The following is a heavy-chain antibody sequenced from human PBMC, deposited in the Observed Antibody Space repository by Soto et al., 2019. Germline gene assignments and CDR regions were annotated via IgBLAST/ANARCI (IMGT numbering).Heavy chain of an antibody. CDR1: GGSISSGGYF. CDR2: IYYSGTT. J-gene: IGHJ4*02. Sequence: SETLSLTCNASGGSISSGGYFWSWLRQYPGKGLEWIGYIYYSGTTFYNPSLKSRLTISVDTSKNQFSLRLRSVNAADTAVYYCARHGSYWGQGTLVTVSS. CDR3: ARHGSY. V-gene: IGHV4-31*03.